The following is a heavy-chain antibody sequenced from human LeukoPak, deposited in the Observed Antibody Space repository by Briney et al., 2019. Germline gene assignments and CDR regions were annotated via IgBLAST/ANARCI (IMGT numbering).Heavy chain of an antibody. Sequence: ASVKVSCKASGYTFSDNYMHWVRQAPGQGLEWMGWINPDSGGTNYAQNFQGRVTMTRDTSISTAYMELSRLRSDDTAVYYCARPFIETPSLGALDYWGQGTLVTVSS. J-gene: IGHJ4*02. CDR1: GYTFSDNY. D-gene: IGHD4-23*01. V-gene: IGHV1-2*02. CDR2: INPDSGGT. CDR3: ARPFIETPSLGALDY.